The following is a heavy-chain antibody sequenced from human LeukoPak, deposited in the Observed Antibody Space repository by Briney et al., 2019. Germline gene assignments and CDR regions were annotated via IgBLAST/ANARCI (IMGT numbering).Heavy chain of an antibody. J-gene: IGHJ3*02. CDR3: AKDSSGYYDGAFDI. Sequence: PGGSLRLSCAASGFTVSSNYMNWVRQAPGKGLEWVSGINWNGGSTGYADSVKGRFTISRGNAKNSLFLQMNSLRAEDTALYYCAKDSSGYYDGAFDIWGQGTMVTVSS. CDR2: INWNGGST. V-gene: IGHV3-20*04. D-gene: IGHD3-22*01. CDR1: GFTVSSNY.